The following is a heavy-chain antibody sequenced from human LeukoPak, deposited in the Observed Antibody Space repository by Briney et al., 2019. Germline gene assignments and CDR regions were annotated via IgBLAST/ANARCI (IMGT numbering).Heavy chain of an antibody. CDR3: ATYRQVLLPFES. J-gene: IGHJ4*02. V-gene: IGHV3-48*03. CDR2: IASDHTT. D-gene: IGHD2-8*02. CDR1: GFTVSNYE. Sequence: GGSLRLSCAASGFTVSNYEMNWVRQAPGKGLEWVSFIASDHTTYYADSVKGRYTLSRDNAKNSLYLQMNSLRAEDTAVYYCATYRQVLLPFESWGQGTLVTVSS.